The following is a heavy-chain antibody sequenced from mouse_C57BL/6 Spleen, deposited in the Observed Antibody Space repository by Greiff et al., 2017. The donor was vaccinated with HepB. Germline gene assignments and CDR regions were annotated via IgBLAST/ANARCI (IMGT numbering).Heavy chain of an antibody. D-gene: IGHD2-2*01. CDR3: ARDGYPDWYFDV. CDR2: ISYDGSN. CDR1: GYSITSGYY. J-gene: IGHJ1*03. Sequence: EVKVEESGPGLVKPSQSLSLTCSVTGYSITSGYYWNWIRQFPGNKLEWMGYISYDGSNNYNPSLKNRISITRDTSKNQFFLKLNSVTTEDTATYYCARDGYPDWYFDVWGTGTTVTVSS. V-gene: IGHV3-6*01.